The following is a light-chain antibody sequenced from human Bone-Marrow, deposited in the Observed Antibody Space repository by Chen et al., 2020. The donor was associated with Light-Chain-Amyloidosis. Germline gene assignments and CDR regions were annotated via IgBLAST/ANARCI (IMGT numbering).Light chain of an antibody. J-gene: IGKJ3*01. V-gene: IGKV1-33*01. CDR2: DAS. CDR3: QQYDNLPRT. Sequence: DIQMTQPPSSLSASVGDRVTITCQASQDISNYLNWYQEKPGKAPKLLIYDASNLETGVPPKFSGSCSGTDFTFTISSLQPEDIETYYCQQYDNLPRTFGPGTKVDIK. CDR1: QDISNY.